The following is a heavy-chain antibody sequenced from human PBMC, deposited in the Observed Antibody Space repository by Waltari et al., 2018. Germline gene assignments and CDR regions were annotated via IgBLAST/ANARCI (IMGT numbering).Heavy chain of an antibody. Sequence: QVQLQESGPGLVQPSETLSLTCTVSGGSLSSYYWSWIRQPPGKGLEWIGYIYYSGSTNYNPSLKSRVTISVDTSKNQFSLKLSSVTAADTAVYYCARATQQWLFDYWGQGTLVTVSS. CDR2: IYYSGST. CDR1: GGSLSSYY. D-gene: IGHD6-19*01. J-gene: IGHJ4*02. CDR3: ARATQQWLFDY. V-gene: IGHV4-59*01.